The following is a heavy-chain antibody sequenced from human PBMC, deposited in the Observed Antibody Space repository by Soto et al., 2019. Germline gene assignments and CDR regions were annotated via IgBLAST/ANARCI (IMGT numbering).Heavy chain of an antibody. CDR2: IIPILGIA. D-gene: IGHD3-3*01. V-gene: IGHV1-69*08. J-gene: IGHJ4*02. CDR3: ARDSLEWSTFDY. Sequence: QVQLVQSGAEVKKPGSSVKVSCKASGGTFSSYTISWVRQAPGQGLEWMGRIIPILGIANYAQKFQGRVTITADKSTSTAYMELSSLRSEDTAVYYCARDSLEWSTFDYWGQGTLVTASS. CDR1: GGTFSSYT.